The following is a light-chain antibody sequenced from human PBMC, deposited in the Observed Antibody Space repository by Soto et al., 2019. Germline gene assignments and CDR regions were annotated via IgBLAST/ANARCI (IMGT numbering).Light chain of an antibody. Sequence: EIVMTQSPATLSVSPGERATRSCRASQSISSNLACYQQKPCQAPRRLIYGASTRATGIPATFIGSGSGTEFTLTLSSLQSKDFAVYYCHQYNNWPSTFGPGKNVDIQ. CDR3: HQYNNWPST. CDR2: GAS. CDR1: QSISSN. V-gene: IGKV3-15*01. J-gene: IGKJ3*01.